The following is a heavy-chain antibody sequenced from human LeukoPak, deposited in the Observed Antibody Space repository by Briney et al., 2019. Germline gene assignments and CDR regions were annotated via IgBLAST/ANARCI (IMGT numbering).Heavy chain of an antibody. D-gene: IGHD3-9*01. CDR3: AKNRAGYNWYFDL. J-gene: IGHJ2*01. Sequence: GASLRLSCAASGFTFSSYAMSWVRQAPGKGLEWVSASSGGGGSTYYADSVKGRFTISRDNSKNTLYLQMNSLRAEDTAVYYCAKNRAGYNWYFDLWGRGTLVTVSS. V-gene: IGHV3-23*01. CDR2: SSGGGGST. CDR1: GFTFSSYA.